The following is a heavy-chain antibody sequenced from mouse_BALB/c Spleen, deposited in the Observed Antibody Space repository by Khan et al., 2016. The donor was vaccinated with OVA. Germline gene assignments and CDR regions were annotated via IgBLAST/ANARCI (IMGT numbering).Heavy chain of an antibody. CDR1: GYTFSGYW. V-gene: IGHV1-9*01. D-gene: IGHD2-4*01. CDR3: ARARDYVSSYVDY. CDR2: IFPGSDHT. Sequence: QVQLKQSGAELMKPGASVKISCKATGYTFSGYWIDWVKQRPGHGLEWIGEIFPGSDHTKYNENFKDKATLTADTSSNTAYMQLSSLTSEDSAVYYCARARDYVSSYVDYWGQGTTLTVSS. J-gene: IGHJ2*01.